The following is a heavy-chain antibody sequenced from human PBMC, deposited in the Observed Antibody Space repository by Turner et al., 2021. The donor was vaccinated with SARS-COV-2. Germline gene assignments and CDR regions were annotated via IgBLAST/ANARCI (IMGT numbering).Heavy chain of an antibody. D-gene: IGHD5-18*01. Sequence: QLQLQESGPGLVKPSETLSLTCTVSGGSISSSSYYWGWIRQPPGKGLEWIGNIYYSWSAYYNPSLKSRVTISVDPSKNQFSLKLTSVNAADTAVYYCARLMDTAMDYYGTDVWGQGTTVTVSS. CDR1: GGSISSSSYY. CDR3: ARLMDTAMDYYGTDV. V-gene: IGHV4-39*01. J-gene: IGHJ6*02. CDR2: IYYSWSA.